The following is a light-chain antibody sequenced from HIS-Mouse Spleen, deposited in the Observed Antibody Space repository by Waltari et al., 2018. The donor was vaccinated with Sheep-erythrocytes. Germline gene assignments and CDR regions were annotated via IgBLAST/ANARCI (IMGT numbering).Light chain of an antibody. Sequence: QSALTQPPSASGSPGQSVTISCPGTSSDVGGYTHVPLYQQHPGKPPKLMIYEVSTRPSGVPDRFSGSKSGNTASLTVSGLQAEDEADYYCSSYAGSNNYVFGTGTKVTVL. CDR3: SSYAGSNNYV. J-gene: IGLJ1*01. V-gene: IGLV2-8*01. CDR1: SSDVGGYTH. CDR2: EVS.